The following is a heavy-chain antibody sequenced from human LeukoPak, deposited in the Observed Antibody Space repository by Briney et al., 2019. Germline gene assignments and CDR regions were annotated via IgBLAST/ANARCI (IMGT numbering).Heavy chain of an antibody. Sequence: PGRSLRLSCVASGFTLTNYAMHWVRQVPGKGLEWVAVISDDESNKYYGDSVKGRLTISRDKSKNTLYLQMNSLRTEDTAVYYCARGDYGTYGYFQHWGQGTLVTVSS. V-gene: IGHV3-30-3*01. CDR2: ISDDESNK. CDR3: ARGDYGTYGYFQH. D-gene: IGHD4-11*01. J-gene: IGHJ1*01. CDR1: GFTLTNYA.